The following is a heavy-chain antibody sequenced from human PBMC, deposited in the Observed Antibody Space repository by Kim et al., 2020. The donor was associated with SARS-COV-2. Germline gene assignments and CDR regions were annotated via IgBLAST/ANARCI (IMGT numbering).Heavy chain of an antibody. CDR3: CIDATRWVRFDL. CDR1: GYTFSSYD. V-gene: IGHV1-8*01. D-gene: IGHD2-15*01. Sequence: ASVKVSCKASGYTFSSYDINWVRQAPGQGLEWMGWMNVNSGNTDQAQKFQGRVTMTRDTSITTAYMELTSLTSEDTAVYYCCIDATRWVRFDLWGQGTLVTVS. CDR2: MNVNSGNT. J-gene: IGHJ5*02.